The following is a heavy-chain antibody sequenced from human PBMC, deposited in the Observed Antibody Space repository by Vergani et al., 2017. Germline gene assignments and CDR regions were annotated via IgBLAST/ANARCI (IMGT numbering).Heavy chain of an antibody. CDR2: INPSGGST. CDR1: GGTFSSYA. CDR3: ASLLTGVAY. D-gene: IGHD7-27*01. V-gene: IGHV1-46*03. J-gene: IGHJ4*02. Sequence: QVQLVQSGAEVKKPGSSVKVSCKASGGTFSSYAISWVRQAPGQGLEWMGIINPSGGSTSYAQKFQGRVTMTRDTSTSTVYMELSSLRSEDTAVYYCASLLTGVAYWGQGTLVTVSS.